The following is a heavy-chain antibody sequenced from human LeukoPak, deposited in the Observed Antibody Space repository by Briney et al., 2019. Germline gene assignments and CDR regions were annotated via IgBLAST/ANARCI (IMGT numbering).Heavy chain of an antibody. CDR3: TTKVIRGNSGDDYDD. CDR2: ISSDGNDK. Sequence: GSLRLPSAASGVTSRSYGMHWVRQAPGKGLEWVALISSDGNDKLYGDSVKGRFTISRDDFKSTLYLQMNSLRVEDTAVYYCTTKVIRGNSGDDYDDWGQGTLVTVSS. J-gene: IGHJ4*02. V-gene: IGHV3-30*03. CDR1: GVTSRSYG. D-gene: IGHD5-12*01.